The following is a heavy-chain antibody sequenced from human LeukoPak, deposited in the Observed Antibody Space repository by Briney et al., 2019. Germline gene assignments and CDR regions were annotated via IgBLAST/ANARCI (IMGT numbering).Heavy chain of an antibody. CDR2: IDWDDDK. Sequence: SGPALVKPTQTLTLTCTFSGFSLSTSPMRVSWIRQPQGKALECLARIDWDDDKFYSTSLKTRLTISKDTSKNQVVLTMTNMEPVDTATYYCARMGEAANRGNYFDYWGQGTLVTVSS. CDR3: ARMGEAANRGNYFDY. CDR1: GFSLSTSPMR. D-gene: IGHD3-16*01. V-gene: IGHV2-70*04. J-gene: IGHJ4*02.